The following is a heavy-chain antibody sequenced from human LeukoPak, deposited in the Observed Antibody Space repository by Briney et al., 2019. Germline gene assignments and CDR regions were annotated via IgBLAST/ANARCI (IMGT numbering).Heavy chain of an antibody. V-gene: IGHV1-3*01. CDR2: INAGNGNT. Sequence: GASVKVSCKASGYTFTSYAMHWVRQAPGQRLEWMGGINAGNGNTKYSQKFQGRVTITRDTSASTAYMELSSLRSEDTAVYYCARERRGRAAAGTGGFDYWGQGTLVTVSS. CDR3: ARERRGRAAAGTGGFDY. J-gene: IGHJ4*02. CDR1: GYTFTSYA. D-gene: IGHD6-13*01.